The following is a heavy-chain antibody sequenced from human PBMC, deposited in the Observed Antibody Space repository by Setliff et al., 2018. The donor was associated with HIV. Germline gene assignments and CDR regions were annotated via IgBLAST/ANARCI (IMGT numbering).Heavy chain of an antibody. CDR1: GGSISSYC. D-gene: IGHD3-10*01. Sequence: SETLSLTCTVSGGSISSYCWNWIRQSPGRGLEWIGFIFSSGSTKYNPSLQSRVTMSIDTSKNQFSLKLTSVTAADTAVYYCARRIDNSGSFPDKNWFDTWGQGSLITVSS. CDR3: ARRIDNSGSFPDKNWFDT. V-gene: IGHV4-4*09. J-gene: IGHJ5*02. CDR2: IFSSGST.